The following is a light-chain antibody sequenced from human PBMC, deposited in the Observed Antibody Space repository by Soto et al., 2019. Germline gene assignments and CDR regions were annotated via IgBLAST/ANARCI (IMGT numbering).Light chain of an antibody. V-gene: IGKV1-39*01. CDR3: QQTFSAPGT. CDR1: QNITKF. CDR2: VTS. Sequence: DIQMTQSPSSLSASVGDRVSVTCRTSQNITKFLNWYQEKPGKDPKVLIYVTSNLENGVPSRFSGSGSGTHFNLSISSLQPEDFATYYCQQTFSAPGTFGPGTRVEVK. J-gene: IGKJ1*01.